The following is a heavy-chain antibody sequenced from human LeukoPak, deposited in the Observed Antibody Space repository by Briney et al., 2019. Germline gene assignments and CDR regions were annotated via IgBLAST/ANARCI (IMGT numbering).Heavy chain of an antibody. D-gene: IGHD3-9*01. CDR3: ARTRYYDILTGYYEYYYYYMDV. Sequence: SETLSLTCAVSGGSISSSNWWSWVRQPPGKGLEWIGYIYYSGSTNYNPSLKSRVTISVDTSKNQFSLKLSSVTAADTAVYYCARTRYYDILTGYYEYYYYYMDVWGKGTTVTISS. J-gene: IGHJ6*03. V-gene: IGHV4-4*02. CDR2: IYYSGST. CDR1: GGSISSSNW.